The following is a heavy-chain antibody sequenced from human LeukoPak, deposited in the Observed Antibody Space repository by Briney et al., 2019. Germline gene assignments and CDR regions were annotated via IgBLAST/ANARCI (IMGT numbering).Heavy chain of an antibody. CDR1: GGSISSYY. V-gene: IGHV4-59*01. Sequence: SKTLSLTCTVSGGSISSYYWSWIRQPPGKGLEWIGYIYYSGSTNYNPSLKSRVTISVDTSKNQFSLKLSSVTAADTAVYYCARDVSGYDFGGDYYDSSGYPYGMDVWGQGTTVTVSS. D-gene: IGHD3-22*01. J-gene: IGHJ6*02. CDR3: ARDVSGYDFGGDYYDSSGYPYGMDV. CDR2: IYYSGST.